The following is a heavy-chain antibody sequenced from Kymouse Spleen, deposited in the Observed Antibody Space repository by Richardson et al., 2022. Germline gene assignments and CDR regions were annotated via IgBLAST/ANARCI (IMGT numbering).Heavy chain of an antibody. V-gene: IGHV3-73*02. J-gene: IGHJ5*02. Sequence: EVQLVESGGGLVQPGGSLKLSCAASGFTFSGSAMHWVRQASGKGLEWVGRIRSKANSYATAYAASVKGRFTISRDDSKNTAYLQMNSLKTEDTAVYYCTRHGYYEGWFDPWGQGTLVTVSS. CDR2: IRSKANSYAT. D-gene: IGHD1-26*01. CDR3: TRHGYYEGWFDP. CDR1: GFTFSGSA.